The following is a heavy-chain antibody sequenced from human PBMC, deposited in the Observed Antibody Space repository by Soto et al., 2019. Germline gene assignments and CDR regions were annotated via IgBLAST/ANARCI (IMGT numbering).Heavy chain of an antibody. CDR1: GESFSVYY. Sequence: SATLSLTCAVYGESFSVYYWSWIRQPPGKGLEWIGEINHSGHTNYNPSLKSRGTISVDASKNHFSLKLTSVTAADTAVYYCARSGHLFDYWGQGTLVTSPQ. V-gene: IGHV4-34*01. J-gene: IGHJ4*02. CDR3: ARSGHLFDY. D-gene: IGHD3-10*01. CDR2: INHSGHT.